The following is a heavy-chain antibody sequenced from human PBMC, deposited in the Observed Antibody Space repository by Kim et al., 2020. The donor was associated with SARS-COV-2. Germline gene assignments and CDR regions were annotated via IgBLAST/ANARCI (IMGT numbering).Heavy chain of an antibody. D-gene: IGHD4-17*01. CDR2: T. Sequence: TSSADSVKGRFTISRDYSKNTLYLQMSSLRIEETAVYYCVKNVQETTPGAWGQGTLVTVSA. V-gene: IGHV3-64D*09. J-gene: IGHJ5*02. CDR3: VKNVQETTPGA.